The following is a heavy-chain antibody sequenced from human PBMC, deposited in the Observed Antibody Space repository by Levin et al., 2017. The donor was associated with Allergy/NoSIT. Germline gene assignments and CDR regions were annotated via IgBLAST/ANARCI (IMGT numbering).Heavy chain of an antibody. D-gene: IGHD3-9*01. V-gene: IGHV1-46*01. CDR1: GYTFTSYY. CDR2: INPSGGST. Sequence: GESLKISCKASGYTFTSYYMHWVRQAPGQGLEWMGIINPSGGSTSYAQKFQGRVTMTRDTSTSTVYMELSSLRSEDTAVYYCAREKRYFDWSRTAYFDYWGQGTLVTVSS. J-gene: IGHJ4*02. CDR3: AREKRYFDWSRTAYFDY.